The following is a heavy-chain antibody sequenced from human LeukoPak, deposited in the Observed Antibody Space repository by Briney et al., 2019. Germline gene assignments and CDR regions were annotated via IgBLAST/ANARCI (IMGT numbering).Heavy chain of an antibody. CDR2: IRYDGSNK. Sequence: GGSLRLSCAASGFTFSSYGMHWVRQAPGKGLEWVAFIRYDGSNKYYADSVKGRFTISRDNSKNTLYLQMNSLRAEDTAVYYCAKDNEQRLVRDDAFDIWGQGTMVTVSS. CDR3: AKDNEQRLVRDDAFDI. D-gene: IGHD6-13*01. CDR1: GFTFSSYG. J-gene: IGHJ3*02. V-gene: IGHV3-30*02.